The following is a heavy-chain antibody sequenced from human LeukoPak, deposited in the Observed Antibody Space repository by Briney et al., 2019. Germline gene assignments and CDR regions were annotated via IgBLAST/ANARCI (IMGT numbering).Heavy chain of an antibody. CDR3: AKGEESRGIAVAGMDY. V-gene: IGHV3-23*01. CDR2: ISGSGDST. J-gene: IGHJ4*02. D-gene: IGHD6-19*01. Sequence: GGSLRLSCAASGFTFSSYAMSWVRQAPGKGLEWDSAISGSGDSTYYADSVKGRFTISRDNSRNTVYLEMNSLRAEDTAVYYCAKGEESRGIAVAGMDYWGQGTLVTVSS. CDR1: GFTFSSYA.